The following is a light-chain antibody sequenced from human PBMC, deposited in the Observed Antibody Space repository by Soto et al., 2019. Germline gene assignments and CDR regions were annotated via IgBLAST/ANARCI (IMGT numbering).Light chain of an antibody. Sequence: EIVLTQSPGTLSLSPGERATLSCRASQSVCVHSLAWYQQKGGQAPRLLIYAASTTATGVADRFSGTGSGTDFALTISRLETDDSAVYYCQQYGGSPITFGPGTKVDIK. V-gene: IGKV3-20*01. CDR2: AAS. CDR3: QQYGGSPIT. J-gene: IGKJ3*01. CDR1: QSVCVHS.